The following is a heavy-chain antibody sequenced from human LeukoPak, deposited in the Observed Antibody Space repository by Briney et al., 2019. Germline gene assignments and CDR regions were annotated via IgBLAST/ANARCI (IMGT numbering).Heavy chain of an antibody. CDR1: GFTFSSYG. J-gene: IGHJ4*02. CDR2: ISGSGGST. V-gene: IGHV3-23*01. D-gene: IGHD1-14*01. CDR3: ARDGRYSTVLFDY. Sequence: GGSLRLSCAASGFTFSSYGTSWVRQAPGKGLEWVSAISGSGGSTYYADSVKGRFTISRDNSKNTLYLQMNSLRAEDTAVYYCARDGRYSTVLFDYWGQGTLVTVSS.